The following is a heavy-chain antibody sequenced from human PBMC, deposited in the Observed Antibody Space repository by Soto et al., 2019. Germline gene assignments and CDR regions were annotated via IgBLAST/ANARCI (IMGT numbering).Heavy chain of an antibody. V-gene: IGHV3-23*01. CDR1: GFTFSSYA. CDR2: ISGGGGGT. D-gene: IGHD3-10*01. CDR3: ANVSLGVLTFTDYYSYCLDV. Sequence: HPGGSLRLSCAASGFTFSSYAMNWVRQAPGKGLEWVSAISGGGGGTYYADSVKGRVTISRDNSKNTLYLQMNSLRAEDTAVYYCANVSLGVLTFTDYYSYCLDVWGQGTTVTVSS. J-gene: IGHJ6*02.